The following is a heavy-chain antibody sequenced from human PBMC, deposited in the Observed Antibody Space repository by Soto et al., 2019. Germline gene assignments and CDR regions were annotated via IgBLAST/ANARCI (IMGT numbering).Heavy chain of an antibody. Sequence: QVQLVESGGGVVQPGRSLRLSCAASGFTFSSYAMHWVRQAPGKGLEWVEVISYDGSNKYYAVSVNGRFTISRGKSQNALYLQMNGLRAEDTAVYYCARELGFGELCCCMDVWGHGTTVTVS. CDR1: GFTFSSYA. V-gene: IGHV3-30-3*01. CDR3: ARELGFGELCCCMDV. D-gene: IGHD3-10*01. J-gene: IGHJ6*02. CDR2: ISYDGSNK.